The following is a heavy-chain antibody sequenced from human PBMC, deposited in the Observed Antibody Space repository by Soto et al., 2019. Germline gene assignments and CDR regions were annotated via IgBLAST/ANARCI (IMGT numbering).Heavy chain of an antibody. Sequence: PSETLSLTCTVSGGSISSGAYSWSWIRQPPGQGLEWIGYIYHSGSTYYIPSLRSRVTISMDRTKNQFSLHLNSVTAGDTAVYFCARVRYGDNGHGLIDYWGQGTLVTVSS. CDR1: GGSISSGAYS. J-gene: IGHJ4*02. V-gene: IGHV4-30-2*01. D-gene: IGHD4-17*01. CDR3: ARVRYGDNGHGLIDY. CDR2: IYHSGST.